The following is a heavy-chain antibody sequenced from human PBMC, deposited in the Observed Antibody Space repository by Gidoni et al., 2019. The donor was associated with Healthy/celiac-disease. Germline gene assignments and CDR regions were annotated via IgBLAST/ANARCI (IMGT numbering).Heavy chain of an antibody. CDR3: ARLPDCSGGSCYSGEGNWFDP. V-gene: IGHV4-39*01. Sequence: QLQLQESGPGLVKPSETLSLTCTVSGGSISSSSYSWGWIRQPPGKGLEWIGSIYYSGSTYYNPSLKSRVTISVDTSKNQFSLKLSSVTAADTAVYYCARLPDCSGGSCYSGEGNWFDPWGQGTLVTVSS. D-gene: IGHD2-15*01. CDR1: GGSISSSSYS. CDR2: IYYSGST. J-gene: IGHJ5*02.